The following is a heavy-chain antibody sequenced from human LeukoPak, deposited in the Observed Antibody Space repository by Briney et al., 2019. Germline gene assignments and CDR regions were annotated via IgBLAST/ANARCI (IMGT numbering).Heavy chain of an antibody. V-gene: IGHV3-23*01. CDR1: GFTFSSYA. J-gene: IGHJ4*02. CDR2: ISGSGGTI. Sequence: GGSLRLSCAASGFTFSSYAMSWVRQAPGKGLEWVSAISGSGGTIYYADSVKGRFTISRDNSKNTLYLQMNSLRAEDTAVYYCAKQHYDILTGTSIDYWGQGTLVTVSS. CDR3: AKQHYDILTGTSIDY. D-gene: IGHD3-9*01.